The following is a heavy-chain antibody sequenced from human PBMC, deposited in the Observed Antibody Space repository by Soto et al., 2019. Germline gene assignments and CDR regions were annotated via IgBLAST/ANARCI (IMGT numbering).Heavy chain of an antibody. CDR1: GYTFTGYY. J-gene: IGHJ6*02. D-gene: IGHD3-10*01. V-gene: IGHV1-2*04. Sequence: GASVKVSCKASGYTFTGYYMHWVRQAPGQGLEWMGWINPNSGGTNYAQKFQGWVTMTRDTSISTAYMELSRLRSDDTAVYYCARGGSLWFGELSAYYYGMDVWGQGTTVTAP. CDR2: INPNSGGT. CDR3: ARGGSLWFGELSAYYYGMDV.